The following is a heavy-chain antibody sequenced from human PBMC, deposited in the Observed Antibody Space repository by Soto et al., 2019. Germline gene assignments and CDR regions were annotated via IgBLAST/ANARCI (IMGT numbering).Heavy chain of an antibody. CDR2: IWYDGSNK. J-gene: IGHJ4*02. CDR1: GFTFSTYG. Sequence: QVQLVESGGGVVQPGRSLRLSCEASGFTFSTYGMHWVRQAPGKGLEWVAVIWYDGSNKYYADSVKGRFTISRDNSKNTLYLQMNSLRAEDTAVSYCARAVGPFDYWGQGTLVTVSS. V-gene: IGHV3-33*01. D-gene: IGHD1-26*01. CDR3: ARAVGPFDY.